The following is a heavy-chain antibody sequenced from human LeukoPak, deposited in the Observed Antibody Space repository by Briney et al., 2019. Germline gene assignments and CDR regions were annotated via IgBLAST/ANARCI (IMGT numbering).Heavy chain of an antibody. CDR2: IYYSGST. D-gene: IGHD6-13*01. Sequence: SETLSLTCTVSGGSISSASYYWGWIRQPPGKGLEWIGSIYYSGSTNYNPSLKSRVTISVDTSKNQFSLKLSSVTAADTAVYYCARDLSSWSYNWFDPWGQGTLVTVSS. J-gene: IGHJ5*02. V-gene: IGHV4-39*02. CDR3: ARDLSSWSYNWFDP. CDR1: GGSISSASYY.